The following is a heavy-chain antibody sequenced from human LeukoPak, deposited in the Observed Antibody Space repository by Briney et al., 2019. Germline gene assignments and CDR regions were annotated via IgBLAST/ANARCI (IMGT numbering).Heavy chain of an antibody. CDR1: GFTFSDFA. J-gene: IGHJ4*02. D-gene: IGHD3-22*01. CDR2: MSGSGDAT. V-gene: IGHV3-23*01. CDR3: SKGRSTFGYLSGDY. Sequence: GGSLRLSCAASGFTFSDFAMTWVRQAPGKGLEWVSAMSGSGDATYYADSVKGRFTISRDNSKSTLYLQMNDVETEDTAIYYCSKGRSTFGYLSGDYWGQGPWATVPS.